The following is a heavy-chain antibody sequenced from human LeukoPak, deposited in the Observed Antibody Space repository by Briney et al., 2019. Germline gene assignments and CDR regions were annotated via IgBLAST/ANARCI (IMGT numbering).Heavy chain of an antibody. CDR2: IYYSGST. J-gene: IGHJ4*02. CDR3: ARSLWYYDS. D-gene: IGHD3-22*01. Sequence: SETLSLTCPVSGGSISSYYWSWIRQPPGKGLEWIGYIYYSGSTNYNPSLKSRVTISVDTSKNQFSLKLSSVTAADTAVYYCARSLWYYDSWGQGTLVTVSS. CDR1: GGSISSYY. V-gene: IGHV4-59*01.